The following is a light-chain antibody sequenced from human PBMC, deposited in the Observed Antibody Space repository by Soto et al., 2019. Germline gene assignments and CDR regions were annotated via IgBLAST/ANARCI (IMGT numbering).Light chain of an antibody. CDR1: QSVSSSF. Sequence: EIVLTQSPGTLSWSPGERATLSCRASQSVSSSFFAWYQQKPGQAPRLLIYGASSRATGIPDRFSGSGPGTDFTLTSSRLEPEDFAVYYCQQYGSSPTWTFGEGTKVEIK. J-gene: IGKJ1*01. CDR2: GAS. CDR3: QQYGSSPTWT. V-gene: IGKV3-20*01.